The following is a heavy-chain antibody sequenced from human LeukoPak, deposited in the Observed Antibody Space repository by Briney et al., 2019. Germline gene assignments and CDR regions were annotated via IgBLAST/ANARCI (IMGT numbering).Heavy chain of an antibody. Sequence: SETLSLTCTVSGGSISSYYWSWIRQPPGKGLEWIGYIYYSGSTNYNASLKSRVTISVDTSKNQFSLKLSSVTAADTAVYYCAALGYSYGFDYWGQGTLVTVSS. CDR1: GGSISSYY. CDR2: IYYSGST. CDR3: AALGYSYGFDY. D-gene: IGHD5-18*01. V-gene: IGHV4-59*01. J-gene: IGHJ4*02.